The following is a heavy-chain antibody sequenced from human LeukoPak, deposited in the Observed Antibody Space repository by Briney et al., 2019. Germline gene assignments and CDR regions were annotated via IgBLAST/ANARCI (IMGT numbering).Heavy chain of an antibody. CDR3: VREAATDYYDSSGYYRQTEVFDA. V-gene: IGHV4-61*01. D-gene: IGHD3-22*01. CDR2: VYYSGST. Sequence: SETLSLTCTVSGGSVRSDSYYWSWIRQPPGKGLEWIGYVYYSGSTNYNPSLKSRVTISVDTSKNQFSLKLRSVTAADTDVYYCVREAATDYYDSSGYYRQTEVFDAWGQGTMVTVSS. J-gene: IGHJ3*01. CDR1: GGSVRSDSYY.